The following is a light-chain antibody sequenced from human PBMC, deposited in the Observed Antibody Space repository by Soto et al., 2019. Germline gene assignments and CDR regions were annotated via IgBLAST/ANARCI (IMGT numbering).Light chain of an antibody. Sequence: QSVLTQPPSVSGSPGQSVTISCTGTNSDVGGYNYVSRYQQHPGKAPKLMIFDVNYRPSGVPDRFSGSKSDNTASLTISGLQAEDEADYYCCSFAGSRAVYAFGSGTKVTVL. V-gene: IGLV2-11*01. CDR1: NSDVGGYNY. J-gene: IGLJ1*01. CDR2: DVN. CDR3: CSFAGSRAVYA.